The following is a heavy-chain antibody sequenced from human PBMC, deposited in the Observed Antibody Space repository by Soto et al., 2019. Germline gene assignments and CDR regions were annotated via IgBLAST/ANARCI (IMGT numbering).Heavy chain of an antibody. CDR2: IKQDGSEK. CDR1: GFTFSSYW. Sequence: PGGSLRLSCAASGFTFSSYWMSWVCQAPGKGLEWVANIKQDGSEKYYVDSVKGRFTISRDNAKNSLYLQMNSLRAEDTAVYYCARVGIGHCSSTSCYYYYYGMDVWGQGTTVTVSS. CDR3: ARVGIGHCSSTSCYYYYYGMDV. J-gene: IGHJ6*02. D-gene: IGHD2-2*01. V-gene: IGHV3-7*01.